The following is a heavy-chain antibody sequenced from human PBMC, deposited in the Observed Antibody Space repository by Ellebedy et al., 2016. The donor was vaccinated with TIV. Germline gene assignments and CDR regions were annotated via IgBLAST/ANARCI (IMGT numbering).Heavy chain of an antibody. Sequence: PGGSLRLSCAASGFTLSTYWMNWVRQAPGKGLEWVASMRQDGREEYFMDSVKGRFTISRDNTKNSLYLQMNSLRAEDTAVYFCARENGYYFDYWGQGTLVTVSS. J-gene: IGHJ4*02. CDR1: GFTLSTYW. CDR2: MRQDGREE. V-gene: IGHV3-7*01. CDR3: ARENGYYFDY. D-gene: IGHD6-25*01.